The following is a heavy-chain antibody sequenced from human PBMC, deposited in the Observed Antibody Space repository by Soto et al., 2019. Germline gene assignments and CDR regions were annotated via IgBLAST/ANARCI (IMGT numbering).Heavy chain of an antibody. CDR3: AREDGGPDSSVYGFNT. V-gene: IGHV1-2*02. CDR1: GYTFTAYY. D-gene: IGHD3-22*01. J-gene: IGHJ3*02. Sequence: ASVKVSCKASGYTFTAYYMHWVRQAPGQGLEWMGWIDPNSGGTSYAQKFQGRVTMTRDTSISTAYMELRSLYSDDTAVYYCAREDGGPDSSVYGFNTWGQGTMVTVSS. CDR2: IDPNSGGT.